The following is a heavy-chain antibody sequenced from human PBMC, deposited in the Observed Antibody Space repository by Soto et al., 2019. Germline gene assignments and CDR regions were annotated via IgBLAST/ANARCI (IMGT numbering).Heavy chain of an antibody. CDR1: GYTFTGYY. Sequence: QVQLVQSGAEVKKPGASVKVSCKASGYTFTGYYMHWVRQAPGQGLEWMGWINPNNGDTKYAQRFQGRVTVTRDTSSSTAYMELRRRTSDDTAVYYCGREERNGFDSWGQGTLVTVSS. J-gene: IGHJ5*01. V-gene: IGHV1-2*02. CDR2: INPNNGDT. CDR3: GREERNGFDS.